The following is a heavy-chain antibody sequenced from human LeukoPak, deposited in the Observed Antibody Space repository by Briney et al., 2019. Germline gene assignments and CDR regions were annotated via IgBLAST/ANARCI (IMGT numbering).Heavy chain of an antibody. CDR1: GFSLATTGVG. CDR2: IYSNNDN. V-gene: IGHV2-5*01. CDR3: AHYGDYRCRYYFDY. D-gene: IGHD4-17*01. Sequence: SGPTLVHPSPTPTXTFTFSGFSLATTGVGEGWIRQTPVKAVEWLALIYSNNDNRYIPSLRSSPTIIQDTSKNLVVLIMANRNPADTATYHCAHYGDYRCRYYFDYWGQGTPVTVSS. J-gene: IGHJ4*02.